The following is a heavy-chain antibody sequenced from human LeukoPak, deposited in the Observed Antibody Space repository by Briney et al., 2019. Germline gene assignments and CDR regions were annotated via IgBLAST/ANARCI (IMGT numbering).Heavy chain of an antibody. J-gene: IGHJ6*03. D-gene: IGHD2-2*01. Sequence: QAGGSLRLSCAASGYTFSSYAMSWVRQAPGKGREWVSAISGSGGSTYYADSVKGRFTISRDNSKNTLYLQMNSLRAEDPAVYYCAKCTSYYYMDVWGKGTTVTVSS. V-gene: IGHV3-23*01. CDR3: AKCTSYYYMDV. CDR1: GYTFSSYA. CDR2: ISGSGGST.